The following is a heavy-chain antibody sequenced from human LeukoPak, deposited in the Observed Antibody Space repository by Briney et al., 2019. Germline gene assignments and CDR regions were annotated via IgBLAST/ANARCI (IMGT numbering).Heavy chain of an antibody. D-gene: IGHD5-24*01. CDR1: GFTFSSYS. J-gene: IGHJ4*02. CDR3: AKDSGWIQFID. Sequence: GGSLRLSCAASGFTFSSYSMNWVRQAPGKGLEWVSGVTPSGDPTYYADSVKGRFIISRDNSKNTMYLQMNSLRAEDTGVYYCAKDSGWIQFIDWGQGTPVTVSS. CDR2: VTPSGDPT. V-gene: IGHV3-23*01.